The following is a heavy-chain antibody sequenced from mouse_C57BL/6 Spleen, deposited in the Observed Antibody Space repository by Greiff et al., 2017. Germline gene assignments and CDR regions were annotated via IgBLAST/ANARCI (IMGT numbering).Heavy chain of an antibody. J-gene: IGHJ2*01. D-gene: IGHD4-1*01. Sequence: VQLQQSGPELVKPGASVKISCKASGYAFSSSWMNWVKQRPGKGLEWIGRIYPGDGDTNYNGKFKGKATLTADKSSSTAYMQLSSLTSEDSAVYFCARELGQAGFDYWGQGTTLTVSS. CDR3: ARELGQAGFDY. V-gene: IGHV1-82*01. CDR2: IYPGDGDT. CDR1: GYAFSSSW.